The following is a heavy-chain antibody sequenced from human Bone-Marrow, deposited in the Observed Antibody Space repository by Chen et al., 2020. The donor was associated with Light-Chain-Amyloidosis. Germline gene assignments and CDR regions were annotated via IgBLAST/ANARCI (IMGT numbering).Heavy chain of an antibody. Sequence: EVQLEQSGPEVTKPGESLKISCKGSGYTFTNYWIGWVRQMPGKGLEWMGVIYPDDSDARYSPSFEGQVTISADKSITTAYLQWRSLKASDTAMYYCARRRDGYNFDYWGQGTLVTVSS. CDR1: GYTFTNYW. CDR2: IYPDDSDA. CDR3: ARRRDGYNFDY. V-gene: IGHV5-51*01. J-gene: IGHJ4*02. D-gene: IGHD5-12*01.